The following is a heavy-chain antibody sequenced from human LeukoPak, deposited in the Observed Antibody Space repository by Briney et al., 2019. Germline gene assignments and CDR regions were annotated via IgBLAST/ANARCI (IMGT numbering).Heavy chain of an antibody. CDR2: ISPNNGDT. J-gene: IGHJ4*02. D-gene: IGHD5-12*01. CDR3: AREGPLSSIRH. V-gene: IGHV1-2*02. CDR1: GFTFTDYY. Sequence: GASVKVSCKSSGFTFTDYYLHWVRQAPGQGLEWMGWISPNNGDTDYAQKFQGRVRMTTDTSISTDYLDLSRLTSNDTARYYCAREGPLSSIRHWGQETLVTVSS.